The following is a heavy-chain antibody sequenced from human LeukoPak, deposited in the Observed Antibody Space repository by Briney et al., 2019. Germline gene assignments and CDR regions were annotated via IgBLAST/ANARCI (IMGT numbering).Heavy chain of an antibody. Sequence: SETLSLTCTVSGGSITSNHWSWVRQPPGKGLEWIGQVHHGGGTSYNPSLRSRVTISIDKSENQFSLKLNSVTAADTAVYYCARHGGHYQSDDWGQGTLVTVSS. CDR1: GGSITSNH. CDR3: ARHGGHYQSDD. D-gene: IGHD2-21*01. J-gene: IGHJ4*02. CDR2: VHHGGGT. V-gene: IGHV4-4*02.